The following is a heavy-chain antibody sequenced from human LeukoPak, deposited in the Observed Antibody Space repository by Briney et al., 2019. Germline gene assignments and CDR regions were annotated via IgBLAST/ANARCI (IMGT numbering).Heavy chain of an antibody. CDR1: GFTFSSYE. CDR2: ISSSGSTI. J-gene: IGHJ4*02. Sequence: GGSLRLSCAASGFTFSSYEMNWVRQAPGKGLEWVAYISSSGSTIYYADSVKGRFTISRDNAKNSLYLQMNSLRPAATAVYYSARGAQWPPYWGQGTLVTVSS. V-gene: IGHV3-48*03. D-gene: IGHD6-19*01. CDR3: ARGAQWPPY.